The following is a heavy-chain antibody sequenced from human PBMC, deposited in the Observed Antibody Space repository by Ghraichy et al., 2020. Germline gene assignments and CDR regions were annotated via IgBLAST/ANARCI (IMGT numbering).Heavy chain of an antibody. CDR3: ARRCHSTADVPY. CDR2: FYYTGDT. Sequence: SETLSLTCTVSGGSFSSSNHYWVWIRQPPGKGLEWVGSFYYTGDTYSNPSLKSRVTISVDTSTNQFSLKLSSVTAADTAVYYCARRCHSTADVPYWGQGTLVTVSS. D-gene: IGHD2-21*02. V-gene: IGHV4-39*01. J-gene: IGHJ4*02. CDR1: GGSFSSSNHY.